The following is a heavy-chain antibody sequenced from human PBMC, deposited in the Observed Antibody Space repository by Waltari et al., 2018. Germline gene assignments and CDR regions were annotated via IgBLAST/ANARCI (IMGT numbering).Heavy chain of an antibody. CDR1: GFTFSSYA. J-gene: IGHJ4*02. D-gene: IGHD2-15*01. CDR3: ARDFSLGYCSGGSCYPNYYFDY. Sequence: QVQLVESGGGVVQPGRSLRLSCAASGFTFSSYAMHWVRQAPGKGLAWVAVISYDGSNKYYADSVKGRFTISRDNSKNTLYLQMNSLRAEDTAVYYCARDFSLGYCSGGSCYPNYYFDYWGQGTLVTVSS. CDR2: ISYDGSNK. V-gene: IGHV3-30*01.